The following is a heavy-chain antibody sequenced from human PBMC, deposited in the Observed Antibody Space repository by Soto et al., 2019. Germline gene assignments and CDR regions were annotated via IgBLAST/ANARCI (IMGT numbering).Heavy chain of an antibody. J-gene: IGHJ6*02. CDR3: ARSQCGSSSLDIYYYYYYGMDV. Sequence: QVQLVQSGAEVKKPGSSVKVSCKAPGGTFSSYAISWVRQFPGQGLEWMVGVIPIFGTAKYAQKFKGRFTITADESTSTGYMELRSLRSEDTAVYYCARSQCGSSSLDIYYYYYYGMDVWGQGTTVTVSS. V-gene: IGHV1-69*01. CDR1: GGTFSSYA. CDR2: VIPIFGTA. D-gene: IGHD2-2*01.